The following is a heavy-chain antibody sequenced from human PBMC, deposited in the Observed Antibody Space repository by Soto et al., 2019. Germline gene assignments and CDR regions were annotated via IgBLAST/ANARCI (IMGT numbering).Heavy chain of an antibody. J-gene: IGHJ6*03. V-gene: IGHV1-58*02. Sequence: ASVKVSCKASGFTFTSSAMQWVRQARGQRLEWIGWIVVGSGNTNYAQKFQERVTITRDMSTSTAYMELSSLRSEDTAVYYCAANHAGIYNYMDVWGKGTTVTVSS. CDR3: AANHAGIYNYMDV. CDR2: IVVGSGNT. D-gene: IGHD2-2*01. CDR1: GFTFTSSA.